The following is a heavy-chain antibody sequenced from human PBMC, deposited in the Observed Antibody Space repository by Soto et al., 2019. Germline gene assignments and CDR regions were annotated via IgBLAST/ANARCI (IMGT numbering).Heavy chain of an antibody. Sequence: EVQLLESGGGLAQPGGSLRLSCAASGFTFSKYAMTWVRQAPGKGLECVSGVSGSGDSTHYADSVKGRFTIFRDNSRNTLYLQMNSLRAEDTALYYCTKMWAAGGDYPDYWGQGTLVTVSS. CDR3: TKMWAAGGDYPDY. CDR2: VSGSGDST. V-gene: IGHV3-23*01. CDR1: GFTFSKYA. D-gene: IGHD1-26*01. J-gene: IGHJ4*02.